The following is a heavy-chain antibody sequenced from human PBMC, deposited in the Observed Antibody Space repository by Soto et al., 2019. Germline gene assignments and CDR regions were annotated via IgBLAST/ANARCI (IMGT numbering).Heavy chain of an antibody. CDR2: ISYDGSNK. D-gene: IGHD3-10*01. CDR1: GFTFSSYG. J-gene: IGHJ4*02. V-gene: IGHV3-30*18. CDR3: AKPPRFYGSGSYYFDY. Sequence: QVQLVESGGGVVQPGRSLRLSCAASGFTFSSYGMNWVRQAPGKGLEWVAVISYDGSNKYYADSVKGRFTISRDNSKNPLYLKMNIRRAEDTAVYYWAKPPRFYGSGSYYFDYWGQGTLVTVSS.